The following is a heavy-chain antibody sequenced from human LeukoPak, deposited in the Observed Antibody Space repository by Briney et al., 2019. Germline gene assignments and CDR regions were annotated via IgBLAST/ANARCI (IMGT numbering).Heavy chain of an antibody. CDR1: GFTFSSYS. V-gene: IGHV3-48*01. J-gene: IGHJ4*02. CDR3: ARDRYYYDSSGYLF. D-gene: IGHD3-22*01. Sequence: GGSLRLSCAASGFTFSSYSMNWVRQAPGKGLEWVSYISSSSSTIYYADSVKGRFTISRDNAKNSLYLQMNSLRAEDTAVYYCARDRYYYDSSGYLFWGQGTLVTVSS. CDR2: ISSSSSTI.